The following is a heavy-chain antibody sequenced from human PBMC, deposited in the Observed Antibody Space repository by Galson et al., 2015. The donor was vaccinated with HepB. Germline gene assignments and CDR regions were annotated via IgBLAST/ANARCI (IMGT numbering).Heavy chain of an antibody. CDR2: IDPSDFYT. CDR3: ARQSKIVVPASDQHGMDV. D-gene: IGHD3-22*01. J-gene: IGHJ6*02. Sequence: SGAEVKKPGESLRISCKDSGYSFTTYWTNWVRQMPGKGLEWMGRIDPSDFYTDYSPSFQGHVSISADKSVNTAFLYWSSLKASDTAIYYCARQSKIVVPASDQHGMDVWGQGTTVTVSS. V-gene: IGHV5-10-1*01. CDR1: GYSFTTYW.